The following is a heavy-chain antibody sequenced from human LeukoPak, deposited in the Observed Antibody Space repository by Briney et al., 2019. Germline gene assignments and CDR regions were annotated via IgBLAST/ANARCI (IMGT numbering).Heavy chain of an antibody. CDR2: INPNSGGT. CDR3: ARAVAAAGTGAEYFQH. CDR1: IYTFTGYY. V-gene: IGHV1-2*02. D-gene: IGHD6-13*01. Sequence: DSVKVSCKASIYTFTGYYIHWVRQAPGQGLGWMGWINPNSGGTNYAQKFQGRVTMTRDTSINTAYMELSRLRSDDTAVYYCARAVAAAGTGAEYFQHWGQGTLVTISS. J-gene: IGHJ1*01.